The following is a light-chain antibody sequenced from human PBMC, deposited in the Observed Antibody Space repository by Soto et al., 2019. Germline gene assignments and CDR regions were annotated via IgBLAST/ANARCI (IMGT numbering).Light chain of an antibody. Sequence: DIPMTQSPSTLSASVGDRVTITCRASQSISSWLAWYQQKPGKAPKLLIYDASSLESGVPSRFSGSGSGTEFTLTISSLQPDDFATYYCQQYNSYSWTVGQGTKVEIK. CDR1: QSISSW. CDR2: DAS. V-gene: IGKV1-5*01. J-gene: IGKJ1*01. CDR3: QQYNSYSWT.